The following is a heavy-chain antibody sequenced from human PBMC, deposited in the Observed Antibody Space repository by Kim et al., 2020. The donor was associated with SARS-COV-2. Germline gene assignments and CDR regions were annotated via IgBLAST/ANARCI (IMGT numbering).Heavy chain of an antibody. D-gene: IGHD6-13*01. V-gene: IGHV3-20*03. J-gene: IGHJ4*02. CDR3: ARRIAAAGTVPRGFDY. Sequence: KGRFTISRDNAKNSLYLQMNSLGAEDTALYYCARRIAAAGTVPRGFDYWGQGTLVTVSS.